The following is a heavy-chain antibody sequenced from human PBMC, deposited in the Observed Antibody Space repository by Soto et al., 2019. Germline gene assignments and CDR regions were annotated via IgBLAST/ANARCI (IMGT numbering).Heavy chain of an antibody. D-gene: IGHD2-15*01. CDR3: ARDVVVLTLDI. CDR2: ISYDGSNK. CDR1: GFTFSSYA. Sequence: AWSLSLSFAASGFTFSSYAMHCVRQAPGKGLEWVAVISYDGSNKYYADSVKGRVTISRDNSKNTLYLQMNSPRAEDTAVYYCARDVVVLTLDIWGQGTMVTV. V-gene: IGHV3-30-3*01. J-gene: IGHJ3*02.